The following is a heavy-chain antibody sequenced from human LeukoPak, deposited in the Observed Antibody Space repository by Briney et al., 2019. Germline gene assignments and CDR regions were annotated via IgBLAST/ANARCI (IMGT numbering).Heavy chain of an antibody. Sequence: GGSLRLSCAATGFTFSSYAMSWVRQAPGKGLEWVSAISGSGGSTYYADSVRGRFTISRDNSKNTLYLQMNSPRAEDTAVYYCAKSFWDVSSGCYGHYWGQGTLVTVSS. CDR2: ISGSGGST. CDR1: GFTFSSYA. V-gene: IGHV3-23*01. J-gene: IGHJ4*02. D-gene: IGHD6-19*01. CDR3: AKSFWDVSSGCYGHY.